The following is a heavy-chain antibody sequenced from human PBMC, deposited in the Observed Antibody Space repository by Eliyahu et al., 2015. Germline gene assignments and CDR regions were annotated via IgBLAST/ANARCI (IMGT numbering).Heavy chain of an antibody. CDR2: IXXNSGNK. CDR3: AKDSXSGLENFDY. J-gene: IGHJ4*02. V-gene: IGHV1-18*01. D-gene: IGHD5-24*01. CDR1: GYTFTSYG. Sequence: QVQLVQSGAEVKKPGASVKVSCKAXGYTFTSYGISWVRQAPGQGLEWMGWIXXNSGNKEYAQKVQGRVTXXXDTSTSTAYMELRSLRSDDTAVYYCAKDSXSGLENFDYWGQGTLVTVSS.